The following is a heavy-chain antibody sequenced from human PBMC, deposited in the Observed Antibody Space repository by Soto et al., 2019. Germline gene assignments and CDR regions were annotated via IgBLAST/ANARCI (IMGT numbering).Heavy chain of an antibody. CDR3: ARETYGDYVGYFDP. V-gene: IGHV4-59*12. Sequence: SETLSLTCTVSGGSISCYYGSWIRQPPGKGLEWIWYIYYSGSTNYNPTLKSRVTTAVDTSKNQFSLKLSSVTAADTAVYYCARETYGDYVGYFDPWGQGTLVTVSS. CDR2: IYYSGST. J-gene: IGHJ5*02. D-gene: IGHD4-17*01. CDR1: GGSISCYY.